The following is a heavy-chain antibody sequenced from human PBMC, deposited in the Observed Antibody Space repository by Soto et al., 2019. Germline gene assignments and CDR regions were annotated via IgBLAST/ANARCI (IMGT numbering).Heavy chain of an antibody. CDR1: GASVGDSTYQ. D-gene: IGHD1-26*01. J-gene: IGHJ5*02. CDR2: VYYTGSTYTGST. V-gene: IGHV4-39*01. CDR3: ASLYSGSYPNWFEP. Sequence: SETLSLTCTVSGASVGDSTYQWGWIRQPPGKGLEWIGSVYYTGSTYTGSTYYNPSLKSRVTISVDTSKNQFSLKLSSVTAADTAVYYCASLYSGSYPNWFEPRGQGTLVTVSS.